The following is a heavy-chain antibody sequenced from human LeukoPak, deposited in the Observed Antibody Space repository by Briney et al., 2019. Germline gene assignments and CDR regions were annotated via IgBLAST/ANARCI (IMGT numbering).Heavy chain of an antibody. CDR3: ARQTGSGLFSLP. CDR2: IYFSGGT. D-gene: IGHD3-10*01. Sequence: SETLSLTCTVSGDSISSSNCYWGWIRQPPGKGLEWLGSIYFSGGTYYNASLKSRVTISVDTSKNQFSLRLSSVTAADTAVYYCARQTGSGLFSLPGGQGTLVTVSS. J-gene: IGHJ4*02. V-gene: IGHV4-39*01. CDR1: GDSISSSNCY.